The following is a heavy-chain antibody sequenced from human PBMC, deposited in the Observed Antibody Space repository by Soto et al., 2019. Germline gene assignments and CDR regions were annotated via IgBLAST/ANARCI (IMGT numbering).Heavy chain of an antibody. CDR2: IVVGSGNT. CDR3: AADLGTLVRYDRYGMDV. Sequence: SVKVSCKASGFTFTSSAMQWVRQARGQRLEWIGWIVVGSGNTNYAQKFQERVTITRDMSTSTAYMELSSLRSEDTAVYYCAADLGTLVRYDRYGMDVSDQGTTVTVSS. D-gene: IGHD3-22*01. CDR1: GFTFTSSA. J-gene: IGHJ6*02. V-gene: IGHV1-58*02.